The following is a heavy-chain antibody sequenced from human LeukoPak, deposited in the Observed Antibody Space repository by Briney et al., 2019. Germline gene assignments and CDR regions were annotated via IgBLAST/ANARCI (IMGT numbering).Heavy chain of an antibody. CDR3: ARLSRYGGYIRGAFDI. CDR2: IYYSGST. CDR1: GGSISSSSYY. D-gene: IGHD4-17*01. Sequence: SETLSLTCTVSGGSISSSSYYWGWIRQPPGKGLEWIGSIYYSGSTYYNPSLKGRVTISVDTSKNQFSLKLSSVTAADTAVYYCARLSRYGGYIRGAFDIWGQGTMVTVSS. V-gene: IGHV4-39*01. J-gene: IGHJ3*02.